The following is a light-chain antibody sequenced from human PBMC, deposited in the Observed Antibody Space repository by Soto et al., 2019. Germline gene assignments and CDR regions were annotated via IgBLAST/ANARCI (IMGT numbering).Light chain of an antibody. J-gene: IGKJ4*01. CDR1: QSVSSSY. CDR2: GAS. Sequence: EIVLTQSPGTLSLSPGERATLPCRASQSVSSSYLAWYQQKPGQAPRLLIYGASTRATGIPDRFSGSGSGTDFTLTISRLEPEDFAVYYCQQFSSYPLTFGGGTKVEIK. CDR3: QQFSSYPLT. V-gene: IGKV3-20*01.